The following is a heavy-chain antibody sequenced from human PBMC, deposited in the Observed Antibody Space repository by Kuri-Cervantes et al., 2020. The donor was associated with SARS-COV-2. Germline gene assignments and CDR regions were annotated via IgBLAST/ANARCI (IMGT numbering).Heavy chain of an antibody. CDR2: INHSGST. D-gene: IGHD6-13*01. J-gene: IGHJ5*02. CDR3: ARERGQQLVPNSWFDP. Sequence: SETLSLTCAVYGGSFSGYSWSWIRQPPGKGLEWIEEINHSGSTNYNPSLKSRVTISVDTSKNQFSLKLSSVTAADTAVYYCARERGQQLVPNSWFDPWGQGTLVTVSS. CDR1: GGSFSGYS. V-gene: IGHV4-34*01.